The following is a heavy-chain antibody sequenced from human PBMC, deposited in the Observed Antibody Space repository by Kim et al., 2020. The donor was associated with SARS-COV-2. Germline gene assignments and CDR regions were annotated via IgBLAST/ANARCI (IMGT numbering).Heavy chain of an antibody. CDR2: ISSSSSYI. Sequence: GGSLRLSCAASGFTFSSYSMNWVRQAPGKGLEWVSSISSSSSYIYYADSVKGRFTISRDNAKNSLYLQMNSLRAEDTAVYYCARDSIAVEATYYYYGMDVWGQGTTVTVSS. J-gene: IGHJ6*02. V-gene: IGHV3-21*04. D-gene: IGHD6-19*01. CDR3: ARDSIAVEATYYYYGMDV. CDR1: GFTFSSYS.